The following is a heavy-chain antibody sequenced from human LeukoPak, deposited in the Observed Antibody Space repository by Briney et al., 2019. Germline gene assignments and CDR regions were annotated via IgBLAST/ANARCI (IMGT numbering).Heavy chain of an antibody. CDR1: GGSIITNDYW. CDR2: FYHSGST. V-gene: IGHV4-39*07. D-gene: IGHD1-26*01. J-gene: IGHJ4*02. CDR3: ARGVGPTTAQSTFDY. Sequence: SETLSLTCVVSGGSIITNDYWWGWIRQPPGKGLEWIGSFYHSGSTYYNPSLESRVTISLNTSKNQLSLKLTSVTAADTAVYYCARGVGPTTAQSTFDYWGQGALVTVSS.